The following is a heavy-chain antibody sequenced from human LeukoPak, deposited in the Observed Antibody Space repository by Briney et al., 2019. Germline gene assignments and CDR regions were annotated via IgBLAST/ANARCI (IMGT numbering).Heavy chain of an antibody. Sequence: GGSLRLSCAASGFTFTTYWMHWLRQAPGKGLMWVSRISPDGTWADCADSVRGRFTISRDNAKNTVSMQMNSLTTEDTAFYYCAKGTRGTGAFFDYWGQGSLVTVSS. D-gene: IGHD1-1*01. J-gene: IGHJ4*02. V-gene: IGHV3-74*01. CDR3: AKGTRGTGAFFDY. CDR2: ISPDGTWA. CDR1: GFTFTTYW.